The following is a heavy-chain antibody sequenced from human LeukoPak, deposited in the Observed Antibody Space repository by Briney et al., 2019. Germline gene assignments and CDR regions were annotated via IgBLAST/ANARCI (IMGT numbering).Heavy chain of an antibody. CDR3: ARDRTETIFGGSDY. J-gene: IGHJ4*02. D-gene: IGHD3-3*01. Sequence: SETLSLTCAVYGGSFSGYYWSWIRQPPGKGLEWIGEINHSGSTNYNPSLKSRVTISVDTSKNQFSLKLSSVTAADTAVYYCARDRTETIFGGSDYWGQGTLVTVSS. V-gene: IGHV4-34*01. CDR1: GGSFSGYY. CDR2: INHSGST.